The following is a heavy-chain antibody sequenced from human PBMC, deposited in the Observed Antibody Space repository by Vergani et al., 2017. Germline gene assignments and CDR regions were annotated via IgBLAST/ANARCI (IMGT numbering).Heavy chain of an antibody. J-gene: IGHJ4*02. CDR1: GFTFSSHA. V-gene: IGHV3-23*01. CDR3: GRGSDNYN. Sequence: EVQLLQSEGAVVQPGGSLRLSCVASGFTFSSHAMSWVRQGHGQGLEWFSSIKNTGDSTHYAASVKGRFTISRDNSKNTPYLQMNSLRVEDTAVYYCGRGSDNYNWGQGTLVTVSS. D-gene: IGHD5-24*01. CDR2: IKNTGDST.